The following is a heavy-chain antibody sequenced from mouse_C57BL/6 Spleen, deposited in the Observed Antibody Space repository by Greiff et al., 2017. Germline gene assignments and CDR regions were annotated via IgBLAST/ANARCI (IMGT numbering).Heavy chain of an antibody. J-gene: IGHJ4*01. CDR2: INPNNGGT. D-gene: IGHD1-1*01. V-gene: IGHV1-22*01. CDR3: AGPHYYGSSRYAMDY. Sequence: EVQLQQSGPELVKPGASVKMSCKASGYTFTDYNMHWVKQSHGKSLEWIGYINPNNGGTSYNQKFKGKATLTVNKSSSTAYMELRSLTSEDSAVYYCAGPHYYGSSRYAMDYWGQGTSVTVSS. CDR1: GYTFTDYN.